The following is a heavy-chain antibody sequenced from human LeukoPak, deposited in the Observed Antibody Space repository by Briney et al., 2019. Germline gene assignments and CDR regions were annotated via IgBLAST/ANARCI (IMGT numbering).Heavy chain of an antibody. J-gene: IGHJ4*02. CDR3: ARVRITMIVVALDY. V-gene: IGHV4-39*07. CDR1: GGSISSSSYY. CDR2: IYYSGST. Sequence: PSETLSLTCTVSGGSISSSSYYWGWIRQPPGKGPEWIGSIYYSGSTYYNPSLKSRVAISVDTSKNQFSLKLSSVTAADTAVYYCARVRITMIVVALDYWGQGTLVTVSS. D-gene: IGHD3-22*01.